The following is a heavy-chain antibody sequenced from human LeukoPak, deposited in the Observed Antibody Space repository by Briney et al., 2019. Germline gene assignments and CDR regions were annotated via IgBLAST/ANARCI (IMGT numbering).Heavy chain of an antibody. D-gene: IGHD3-3*01. J-gene: IGHJ6*02. V-gene: IGHV1-46*01. CDR2: INPSGGST. Sequence: GASVKVSCKASGYTFTSYYMHWVRQAPGQGLEWMGIINPSGGSTSYTQKFQGRVTMTRDTSTSTVYMELSSLRSEDTAVYYCAREEDYDFWSGYYKFYYYYGMDVWGQGTTVTVSS. CDR3: AREEDYDFWSGYYKFYYYYGMDV. CDR1: GYTFTSYY.